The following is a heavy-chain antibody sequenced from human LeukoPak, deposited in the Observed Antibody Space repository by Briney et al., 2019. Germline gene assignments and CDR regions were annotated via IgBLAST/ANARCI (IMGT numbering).Heavy chain of an antibody. CDR2: IYSGGST. D-gene: IGHD3-3*01. J-gene: IGHJ6*02. CDR3: ARHFGVVTKGVYYYYYGMDV. CDR1: GFTFSSYG. V-gene: IGHV3-66*04. Sequence: PGGSLRLSCAASGFTFSSYGMHWVRQAPGKGLEWVSVIYSGGSTYYADSVKGRFTISRDNSKNTLYLQMNSLRAEDTAVYYCARHFGVVTKGVYYYYYGMDVWGQGTTVTVSS.